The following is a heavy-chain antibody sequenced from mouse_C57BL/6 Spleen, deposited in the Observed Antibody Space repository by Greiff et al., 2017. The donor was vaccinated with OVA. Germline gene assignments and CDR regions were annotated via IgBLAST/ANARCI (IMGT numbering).Heavy chain of an antibody. CDR1: GFTFSNYW. CDR3: TAAGNYYFDY. D-gene: IGHD2-1*01. V-gene: IGHV6-3*01. CDR2: IRLKSDNYAT. Sequence: EVKVEESGGGLVQPGGSMKLSCVASGFTFSNYWMNWVRQSPEKGLEWVAQIRLKSDNYATHYAESVKGRFTISRDDSKSSVYLQMNNLRAEDTGIYYCTAAGNYYFDYWGQGTTLTVSS. J-gene: IGHJ2*01.